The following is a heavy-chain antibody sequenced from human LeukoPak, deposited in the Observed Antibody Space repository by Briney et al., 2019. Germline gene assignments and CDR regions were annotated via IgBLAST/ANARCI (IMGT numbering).Heavy chain of an antibody. V-gene: IGHV3-33*01. CDR3: ARGPYSSTWYYFEY. CDR1: GFIFTSHG. J-gene: IGHJ4*02. CDR2: IWFVGSNQ. D-gene: IGHD6-13*01. Sequence: GKSLRLSCAASGFIFTSHGMHWVRQAPGKGLEWVAVIWFVGSNQFYADSVKGRFTISRDNSKNTLYLQMNSLRAEDTAVYYCARGPYSSTWYYFEYWGQGTLVTVSS.